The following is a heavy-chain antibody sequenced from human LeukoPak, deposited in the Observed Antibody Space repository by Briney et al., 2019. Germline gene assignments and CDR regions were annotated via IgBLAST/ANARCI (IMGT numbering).Heavy chain of an antibody. J-gene: IGHJ4*02. CDR2: IWYDGCNK. Sequence: GGSLRLSCAASGFTFRSYGMHWVRQAPGKGLEGVAVIWYDGCNKYYADSVKGRFTISRDNSKNTLYLQMNSLRAEETAVYYCARDGGCSSTSCPIDYWGQGTLVTVSS. D-gene: IGHD2-2*01. V-gene: IGHV3-33*01. CDR3: ARDGGCSSTSCPIDY. CDR1: GFTFRSYG.